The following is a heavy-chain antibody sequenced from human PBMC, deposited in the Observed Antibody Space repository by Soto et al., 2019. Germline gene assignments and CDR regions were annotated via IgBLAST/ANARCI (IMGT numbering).Heavy chain of an antibody. CDR3: ARRAFYYDSRGYPHDAFGT. J-gene: IGHJ3*02. D-gene: IGHD3-22*01. CDR2: IYDAGGT. CDR1: GFTVNNNY. Sequence: PGGSLRLSCAASGFTVNNNYMSWIRQAPGKGLEWVSVIYDAGGTNYADSVKGRFIISRDNSKNMVFLHMSSLRAEDTAVYYCARRAFYYDSRGYPHDAFGTWGQGTMVTVSS. V-gene: IGHV3-66*04.